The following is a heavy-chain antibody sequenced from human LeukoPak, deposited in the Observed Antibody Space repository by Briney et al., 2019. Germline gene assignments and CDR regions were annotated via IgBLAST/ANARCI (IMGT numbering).Heavy chain of an antibody. Sequence: GGSLRLSCAASGFTFDNYEMNWVRQAPGKGLEWVSYISSSGSTIYYADSVKGRFTISRDNVKNSLYLQMYNLRVEDTAVYYCAREALLFKFDYWGQGTLVTVSS. CDR1: GFTFDNYE. D-gene: IGHD2-21*01. J-gene: IGHJ4*02. CDR2: ISSSGSTI. CDR3: AREALLFKFDY. V-gene: IGHV3-48*03.